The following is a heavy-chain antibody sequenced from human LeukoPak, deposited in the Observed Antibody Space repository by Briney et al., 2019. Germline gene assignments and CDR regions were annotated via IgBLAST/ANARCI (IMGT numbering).Heavy chain of an antibody. V-gene: IGHV3-23*01. CDR1: GFTFSTYA. CDR2: FGGSGGTI. J-gene: IGHJ4*02. Sequence: TGGSLRLSXAASGFTFSTYAMSWVRQAPGKGLEWVSHFGGSGGTIYYADSVKGRFTISRDNSKTTLYLQMNSLRAEDTAVYYCAKSDCGGDCHLLDYWGQGTLVTVSS. D-gene: IGHD2-21*02. CDR3: AKSDCGGDCHLLDY.